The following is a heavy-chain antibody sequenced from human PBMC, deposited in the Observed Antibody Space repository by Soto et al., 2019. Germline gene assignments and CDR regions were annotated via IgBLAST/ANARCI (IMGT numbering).Heavy chain of an antibody. V-gene: IGHV3-21*01. CDR1: GFTFSSYS. Sequence: EVQLVESGGGLVKPGGSLRLSCAASGFTFSSYSMNWVRQAPGKGLEWVSSISSSSSYIYYADSVKGRFTISRDNAKNSLYLQMNSLRAEDTAVYYCARVRRIVATITGDYYYYGMDVWGQGTTVTVSS. CDR2: ISSSSSYI. J-gene: IGHJ6*02. D-gene: IGHD5-12*01. CDR3: ARVRRIVATITGDYYYYGMDV.